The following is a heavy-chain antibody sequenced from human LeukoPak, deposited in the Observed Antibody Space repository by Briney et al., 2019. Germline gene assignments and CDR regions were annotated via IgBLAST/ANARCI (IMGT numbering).Heavy chain of an antibody. Sequence: ASVKVSCKASGGTFSSYAISWVRQAPGQGLEWMGGIIPIFGTANYAQKFQGRVTITADESTSTAYMELSSLRSEDTAVYYCAIYYYCSSTSCYPEGFDPWGQGTLVTVSS. CDR3: AIYYYCSSTSCYPEGFDP. D-gene: IGHD2-2*01. CDR1: GGTFSSYA. J-gene: IGHJ5*02. V-gene: IGHV1-69*13. CDR2: IIPIFGTA.